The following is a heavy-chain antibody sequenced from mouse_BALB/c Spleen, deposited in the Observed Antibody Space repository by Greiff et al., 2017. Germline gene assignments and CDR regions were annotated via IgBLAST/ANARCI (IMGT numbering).Heavy chain of an antibody. V-gene: IGHV2-9*02. D-gene: IGHD2-4*01. CDR2: IWAGGST. CDR1: GFSLTSYG. Sequence: VQLQQSGPGLVAPSQSLSITCTVSGFSLTSYGVHWVRQPPGKGLEWLGVIWAGGSTNYNSALMSRLSISKDNSKSQVFLKMNSLQTDDTAMYYCARTRYDYDGRGAMDYWGQGTSVTVSS. J-gene: IGHJ4*01. CDR3: ARTRYDYDGRGAMDY.